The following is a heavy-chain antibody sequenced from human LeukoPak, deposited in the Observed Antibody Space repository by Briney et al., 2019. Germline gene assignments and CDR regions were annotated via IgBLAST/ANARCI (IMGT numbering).Heavy chain of an antibody. CDR3: ARHPYYDSNGSFDY. CDR2: IYYSGST. D-gene: IGHD3-22*01. J-gene: IGHJ4*02. CDR1: GGSISSSSYY. Sequence: PSETLSLTCTVSGGSISSSSYYWGWIRQPPGKELEWIGSIYYSGSTYYNPSLKSRVTISVDTSKNQFSLKLSSVTAADTAVYYCARHPYYDSNGSFDYWGQGTLVTVSS. V-gene: IGHV4-39*01.